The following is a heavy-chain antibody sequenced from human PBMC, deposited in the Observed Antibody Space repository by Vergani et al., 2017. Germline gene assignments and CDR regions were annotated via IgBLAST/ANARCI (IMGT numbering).Heavy chain of an antibody. Sequence: EVQLVESGGGLVQPGGSLRLSCAVSGFTFSSYSMNWVRQAPGKGLEWVSYISSSSSTIYYADSVKGRFTISRDKAKNSLYLQMNSLRDEDTAVYYCWPIFGVVSPFDYWGQGTLVTVSS. CDR2: ISSSSSTI. CDR1: GFTFSSYS. D-gene: IGHD3-3*01. CDR3: WPIFGVVSPFDY. V-gene: IGHV3-48*02. J-gene: IGHJ4*02.